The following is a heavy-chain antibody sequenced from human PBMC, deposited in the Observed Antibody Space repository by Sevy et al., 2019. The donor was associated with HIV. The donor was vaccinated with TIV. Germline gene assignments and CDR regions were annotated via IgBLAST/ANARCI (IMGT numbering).Heavy chain of an antibody. D-gene: IGHD4-17*01. J-gene: IGHJ3*02. V-gene: IGHV3-30*03. CDR2: ISYDGSNK. CDR3: AGDYGETGDGAFDI. Sequence: GGSLRLSCAASGFTFSSYGMHWVRQAPGKGLEWVAVISYDGSNKYYADSVKGRFTISRDNSKNTLYLQMNSRRAEDTAVYYCAGDYGETGDGAFDIWGLGTMVTVSS. CDR1: GFTFSSYG.